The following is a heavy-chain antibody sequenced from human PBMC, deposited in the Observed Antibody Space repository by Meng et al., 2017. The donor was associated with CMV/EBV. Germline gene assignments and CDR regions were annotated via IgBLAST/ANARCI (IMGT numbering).Heavy chain of an antibody. D-gene: IGHD4-17*01. Sequence: ASVKVSCKASGYTFTGYDMHWVRQAPGQGLEWMGWINPNSGGTNYAQKFQGRVTITRDTSISTAYMELSRLRSDDTAVYYCAMGGDYGDYHDPFDYWGQGTLVTVSS. CDR2: INPNSGGT. CDR1: GYTFTGYD. J-gene: IGHJ4*02. V-gene: IGHV1-2*02. CDR3: AMGGDYGDYHDPFDY.